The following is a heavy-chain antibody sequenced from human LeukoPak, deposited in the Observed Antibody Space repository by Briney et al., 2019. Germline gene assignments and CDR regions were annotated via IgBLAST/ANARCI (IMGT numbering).Heavy chain of an antibody. V-gene: IGHV3-33*01. CDR1: GFTFSSYG. J-gene: IGHJ5*02. D-gene: IGHD6-19*01. CDR2: IWYDGSNK. CDR3: ARDYSSGWYPWFDP. Sequence: GGSLRLSCAASGFTFSSYGMHWVRQAPGRGLEWVAVIWYDGSNKYYADSVKGRFTISRDNSKNTLYLQMNSLRAEDTAVYYCARDYSSGWYPWFDPWGQGTLVTVSS.